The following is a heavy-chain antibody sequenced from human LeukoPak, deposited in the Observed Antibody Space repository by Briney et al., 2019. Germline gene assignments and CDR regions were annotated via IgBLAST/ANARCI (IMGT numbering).Heavy chain of an antibody. Sequence: GSSVKVSCKASGGTFSSYAISWVRQAPGQGLEWMGGIIPIFGTANYAQKFQGRVTITADESTSTAYMELSSLRSEDTAVYYCARGVVGALRGEYYFDYWGQGTLVTVSS. CDR3: ARGVVGALRGEYYFDY. CDR1: GGTFSSYA. J-gene: IGHJ4*02. D-gene: IGHD1-26*01. V-gene: IGHV1-69*01. CDR2: IIPIFGTA.